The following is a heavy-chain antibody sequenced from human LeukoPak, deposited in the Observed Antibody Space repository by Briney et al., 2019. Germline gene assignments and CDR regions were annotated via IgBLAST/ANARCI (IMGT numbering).Heavy chain of an antibody. Sequence: GGSLRLSCAASGFTFSTYSMNWVRQAPGKGLEWVSAISNSRTYIYYADSVKGRITITRDNAKNSLYLQMNSLRAEDTAVYYCSTLLYDYVWGSYRSYYFAFGGQGTLATVS. V-gene: IGHV3-21*01. CDR2: ISNSRTYI. CDR1: GFTFSTYS. D-gene: IGHD3-16*02. CDR3: STLLYDYVWGSYRSYYFAF. J-gene: IGHJ4*02.